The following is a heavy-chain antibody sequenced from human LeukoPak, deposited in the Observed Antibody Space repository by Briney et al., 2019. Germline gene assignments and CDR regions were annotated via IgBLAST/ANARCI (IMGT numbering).Heavy chain of an antibody. D-gene: IGHD2-15*01. CDR3: AKDGIVVEYYFDY. J-gene: IGHJ4*02. CDR2: ISYDGSNK. CDR1: GFTFSSYG. Sequence: GGSLRLSCAASGFTFSSYGMHWVRQAPGKGLEGVAVISYDGSNKYYADSVKGRFTISRDNSKNTLYLQMNSLRAEDTAVYYCAKDGIVVEYYFDYWDQGTLVTVSS. V-gene: IGHV3-30*18.